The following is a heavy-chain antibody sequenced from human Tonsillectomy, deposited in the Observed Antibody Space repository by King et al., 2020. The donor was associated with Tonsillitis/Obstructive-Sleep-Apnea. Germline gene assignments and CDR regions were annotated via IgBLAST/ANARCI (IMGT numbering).Heavy chain of an antibody. Sequence: QLQESGPGLVKPSETLPLTCTVSGGSISSSYWSWIRQPPGKGLEWIGYIYYSGSTNYNPSLKSRVTISVDTSKNQFSLRLSSVTAADTAVYYCARDMVLEAGGDAFDIWGQGTMVTVSS. CDR2: IYYSGST. J-gene: IGHJ3*02. D-gene: IGHD2-8*01. CDR1: GGSISSSY. V-gene: IGHV4-59*01. CDR3: ARDMVLEAGGDAFDI.